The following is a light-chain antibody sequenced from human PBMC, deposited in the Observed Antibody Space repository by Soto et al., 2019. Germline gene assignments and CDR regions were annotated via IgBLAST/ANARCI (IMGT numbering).Light chain of an antibody. V-gene: IGLV1-40*01. CDR1: SSNIGAGYD. J-gene: IGLJ3*02. CDR3: QSYDNSLSGWV. Sequence: QAVVTQPPSVSGAPGRRVTISCTGSSSNIGAGYDVHWYQQLPGTAPKLLIYGNTNRPSGVPDRFSGSKSGTSASLAITGLQAEDEADYYCQSYDNSLSGWVFGGGIKLTVL. CDR2: GNT.